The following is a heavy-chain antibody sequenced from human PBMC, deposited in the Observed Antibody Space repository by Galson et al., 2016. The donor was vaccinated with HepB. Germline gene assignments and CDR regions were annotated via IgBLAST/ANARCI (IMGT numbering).Heavy chain of an antibody. Sequence: TVSGYSISSGYYWGWIRQPPGKGLEWIGSIYHTGSTYYNPSLKSRVTISIDTSKNQFSLKLGSVTAADTAMYYCAASSAAAGIVYWGQGTLVTVSS. D-gene: IGHD6-13*01. CDR1: GYSISSGYY. J-gene: IGHJ4*02. V-gene: IGHV4-38-2*02. CDR2: IYHTGST. CDR3: AASSAAAGIVY.